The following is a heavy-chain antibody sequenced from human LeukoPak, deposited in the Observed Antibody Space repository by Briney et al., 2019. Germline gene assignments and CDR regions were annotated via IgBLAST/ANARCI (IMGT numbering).Heavy chain of an antibody. D-gene: IGHD2-8*02. Sequence: PSETRSLTCTVSGGSISSYYWSWIRQPPGKGLEWIGYIYYSGSTNYNPSLKSRVTISVDTSKNQFSLKLSSVTAADTAVYYCAKDLLATNWFDPWGQGTLVTVSS. CDR2: IYYSGST. J-gene: IGHJ5*02. CDR1: GGSISSYY. V-gene: IGHV4-59*01. CDR3: AKDLLATNWFDP.